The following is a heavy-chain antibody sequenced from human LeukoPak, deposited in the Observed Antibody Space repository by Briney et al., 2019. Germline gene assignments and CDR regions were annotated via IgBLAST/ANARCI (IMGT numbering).Heavy chain of an antibody. Sequence: PGGSLRLSCAASGFTFDDYAMHWVRQAPGKGLEWVSLISGDGGSTYYADSVKGRFTISRDNSKNSLYLQMNSLRTEDTALYYCAKVRWVTTTVTNFDYWGQGTLVTVSS. D-gene: IGHD4-17*01. J-gene: IGHJ4*02. CDR2: ISGDGGST. CDR1: GFTFDDYA. V-gene: IGHV3-43*02. CDR3: AKVRWVTTTVTNFDY.